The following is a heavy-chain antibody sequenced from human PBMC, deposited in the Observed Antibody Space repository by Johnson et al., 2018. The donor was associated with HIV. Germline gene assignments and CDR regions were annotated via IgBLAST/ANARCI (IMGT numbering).Heavy chain of an antibody. V-gene: IGHV3-64*01. D-gene: IGHD6-13*01. J-gene: IGHJ3*02. CDR3: TTDPIVAAGHDAFDI. Sequence: EKLVESGGGLVQPGGSLRLSCAASGFTFSSYAMHWVRQAPGKGLEYVLAISSNGGSTYYANSVKGRFTISRDNSKNTLYLQMHSLKTEDTAVYYCTTDPIVAAGHDAFDIWGQGTMVTVSS. CDR2: ISSNGGST. CDR1: GFTFSSYA.